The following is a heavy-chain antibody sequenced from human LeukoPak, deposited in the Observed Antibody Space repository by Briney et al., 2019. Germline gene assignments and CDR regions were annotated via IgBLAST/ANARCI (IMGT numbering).Heavy chain of an antibody. CDR2: IFYTGST. D-gene: IGHD3-22*01. CDR1: GGSISSYY. J-gene: IGHJ4*02. Sequence: ASETLSLTCTVSGGSISSYYWSWIRQPPGKGLEWSEYIFYTGSTNYNPSLKSRVTISVDTSKNQFSLKLSSVTAADTAVYYCASPAGVGSSGYYHYWGQGTLVTVSS. V-gene: IGHV4-59*08. CDR3: ASPAGVGSSGYYHY.